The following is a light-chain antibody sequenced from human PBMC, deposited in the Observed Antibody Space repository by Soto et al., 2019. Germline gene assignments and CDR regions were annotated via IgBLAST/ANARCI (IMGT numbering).Light chain of an antibody. CDR3: AAWDDSLNGYV. V-gene: IGLV1-44*01. CDR1: SSNIGSNT. Sequence: QSVLTQPPSASFTPGQRVTISCSGSSSNIGSNTVNWYQQLPGTAPKLLIHANNQRPSGVPDRFSGSKSGTSASLAISWLQSEEADYYCAAWDDSLNGYVFGTGTKVTVL. CDR2: ANN. J-gene: IGLJ1*01.